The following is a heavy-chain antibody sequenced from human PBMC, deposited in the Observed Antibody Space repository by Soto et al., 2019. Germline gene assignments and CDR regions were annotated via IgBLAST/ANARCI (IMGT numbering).Heavy chain of an antibody. J-gene: IGHJ6*02. CDR1: GYTFTGYY. V-gene: IGHV1-2*04. D-gene: IGHD6-19*01. CDR2: INPNSGGT. Sequence: ASVKVSCKASGYTFTGYYMHWVRQAPGQGLEWMGWINPNSGGTNYAQKFQGWVTMTRDTSISTAYMELSRLRSDDTAVYYCGRSGWPYYGMDVWGQGTTVTVSS. CDR3: GRSGWPYYGMDV.